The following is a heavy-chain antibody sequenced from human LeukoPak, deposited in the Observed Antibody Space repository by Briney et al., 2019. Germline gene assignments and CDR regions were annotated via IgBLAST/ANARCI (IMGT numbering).Heavy chain of an antibody. V-gene: IGHV1-8*01. CDR2: MNPNSGNA. CDR3: AVGSNYYYMDV. J-gene: IGHJ6*03. Sequence: GASVKVSCKASGYTYTTSDINWVRQAPGQGLQWMGWMNPNSGNAVYAQKFQGRVTMTRSTSINTAYMELSSLRSEDTAVYYCAVGSNYYYMDVWGKGTTVTISS. CDR1: GYTYTTSD. D-gene: IGHD3-16*01.